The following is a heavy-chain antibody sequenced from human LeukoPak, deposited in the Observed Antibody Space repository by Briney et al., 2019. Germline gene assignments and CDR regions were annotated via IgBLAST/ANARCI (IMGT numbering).Heavy chain of an antibody. V-gene: IGHV4-34*01. J-gene: IGHJ5*02. Sequence: SETLSLTCAVYGGSFSGYYWSWIREPPGKGLEWIGEINHSGSTNYNPSPKSRVTISVDTSKNQFSLKLSSVTAADTAVYYCARSRRSGRHNWFDPWGQGTLVTVSS. CDR1: GGSFSGYY. CDR2: INHSGST. D-gene: IGHD6-19*01. CDR3: ARSRRSGRHNWFDP.